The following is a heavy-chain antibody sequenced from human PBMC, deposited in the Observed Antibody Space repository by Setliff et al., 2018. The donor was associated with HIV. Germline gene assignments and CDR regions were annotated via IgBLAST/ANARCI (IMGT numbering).Heavy chain of an antibody. J-gene: IGHJ4*02. CDR2: ISAYNGDT. D-gene: IGHD6-6*01. CDR3: ARVEAARSIRGFDS. CDR1: GYTFTNYG. Sequence: ASVKVSCKASGYTFTNYGISWVRQAPGQGLEWMGWISAYNGDTNYAQTVQGRVTMTADTSTRTAYMELRSLRSDDTAVYYCARVEAARSIRGFDSWGQGTLVTVSS. V-gene: IGHV1-18*01.